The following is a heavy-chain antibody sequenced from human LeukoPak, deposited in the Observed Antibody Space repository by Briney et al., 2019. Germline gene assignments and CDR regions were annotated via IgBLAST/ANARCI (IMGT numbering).Heavy chain of an antibody. J-gene: IGHJ6*03. Sequence: GGSLRLSCAASGFTFSSYWMHWVRQAPGKGLVWVSHINTDASSTSYADSVKGRFTISRDNAKNTLYLQMNSLTAEDTAVYYCAKGYYMNVWGKGTTVTVSS. CDR1: GFTFSSYW. CDR3: AKGYYMNV. V-gene: IGHV3-74*01. CDR2: INTDASST.